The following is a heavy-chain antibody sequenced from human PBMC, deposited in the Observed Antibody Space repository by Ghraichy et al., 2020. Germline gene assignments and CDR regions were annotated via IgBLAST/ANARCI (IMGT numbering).Heavy chain of an antibody. J-gene: IGHJ4*02. V-gene: IGHV4-34*01. CDR2: INHSGST. D-gene: IGHD6-6*01. CDR1: GGSFSGYY. CDR3: ARGGSIAARPFDY. Sequence: ESLNISCAVYGGSFSGYYWSWIRQPPGKGLEWIGEINHSGSTNYNPSLKSRVTISVDTSKNQFSLKLSSVTAADTAVYYCARGGSIAARPFDYWGQGTLVTVSS.